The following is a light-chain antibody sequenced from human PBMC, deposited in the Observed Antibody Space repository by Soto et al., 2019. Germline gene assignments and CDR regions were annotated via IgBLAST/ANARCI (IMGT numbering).Light chain of an antibody. CDR2: EVS. Sequence: QSVLTQPASVSGSPGQSITISCTGTSSDVGAYNYVSWYQHHPGKAPKLLIYEVSDRPSGVSNRFSGSKSGNTASLTISGLQTDDEADYYCISYTSITTLVFGSGTKVTVL. CDR1: SSDVGAYNY. V-gene: IGLV2-14*01. J-gene: IGLJ1*01. CDR3: ISYTSITTLV.